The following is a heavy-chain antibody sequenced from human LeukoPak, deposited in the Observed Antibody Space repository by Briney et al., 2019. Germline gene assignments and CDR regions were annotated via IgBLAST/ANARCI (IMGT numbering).Heavy chain of an antibody. V-gene: IGHV3-74*01. CDR2: INSDGSST. D-gene: IGHD1-1*01. J-gene: IGHJ4*02. CDR3: ATDEPATRRLDY. CDR1: GFSFSNYW. Sequence: GGSLRLSCAASGFSFSNYWMHWVRQAPGKGLVWVSRINSDGSSTSYADSVKGRFTISRDNAENTLYLQINSLRAEDTAVYYCATDEPATRRLDYWGQGTLVTDSS.